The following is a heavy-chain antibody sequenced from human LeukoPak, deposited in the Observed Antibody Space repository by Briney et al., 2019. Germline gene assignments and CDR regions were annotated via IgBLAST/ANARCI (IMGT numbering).Heavy chain of an antibody. CDR1: GFTFSSYG. Sequence: GGSLRLSCAASGFTFSSYGMHWVRQAPGKGLEWVAVIWYDGSNKYYADSVKGRFTISRDNSKNTLYLQMNSLRAEDTAVYYCAKDKSGYYDFWSGYPIPPYYYYGMDVWGQGTTVTVSS. J-gene: IGHJ6*02. CDR3: AKDKSGYYDFWSGYPIPPYYYYGMDV. CDR2: IWYDGSNK. V-gene: IGHV3-30*02. D-gene: IGHD3-3*01.